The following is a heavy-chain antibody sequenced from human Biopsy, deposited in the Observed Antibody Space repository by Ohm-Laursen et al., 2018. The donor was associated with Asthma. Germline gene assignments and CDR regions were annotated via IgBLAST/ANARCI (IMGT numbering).Heavy chain of an antibody. CDR2: ITFDGSTQ. Sequence: RSLRLSCAASGRHFGSYNMHWARQAPGKGLEWVAVITFDGSTQHYGDSVKGRFTISRDNSKNMLFFQMNSLRAEDTAVYYCLRDTLGYYFDIWGQGTQVTVSS. D-gene: IGHD6-13*01. CDR1: GRHFGSYN. J-gene: IGHJ4*02. CDR3: LRDTLGYYFDI. V-gene: IGHV3-30-3*01.